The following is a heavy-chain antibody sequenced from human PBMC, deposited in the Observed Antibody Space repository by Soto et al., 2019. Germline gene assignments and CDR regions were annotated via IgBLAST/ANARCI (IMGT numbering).Heavy chain of an antibody. CDR1: GYTFTSYG. J-gene: IGHJ4*02. D-gene: IGHD1-26*01. CDR2: ISAYNGNT. CDR3: SMDDDFQWELRAAY. Sequence: QVQLVQSGAEVKKPGASVKVSCKASGYTFTSYGISWVRQAPGQGLEWMGWISAYNGNTNYAQKLQGRVTMTTDPSTSQDYMVLRSLRSEATAVYYCSMDDDFQWELRAAYWGQGTLVTVSS. V-gene: IGHV1-18*01.